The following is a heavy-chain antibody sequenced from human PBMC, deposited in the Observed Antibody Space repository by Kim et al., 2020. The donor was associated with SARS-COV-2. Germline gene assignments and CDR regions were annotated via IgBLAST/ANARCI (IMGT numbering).Heavy chain of an antibody. Sequence: GGSLRLSCAASGFTFSSYSMNWVRQAPGKGLEWVSSISSSSSYIYYADSVKGRFTISRDNAKNSLYLQMNSLRAEDTAVYYCARVPVSSFGEPLYYIDYWGQGTLVTVSS. D-gene: IGHD3-10*01. CDR3: ARVPVSSFGEPLYYIDY. CDR2: ISSSSSYI. J-gene: IGHJ4*02. V-gene: IGHV3-21*01. CDR1: GFTFSSYS.